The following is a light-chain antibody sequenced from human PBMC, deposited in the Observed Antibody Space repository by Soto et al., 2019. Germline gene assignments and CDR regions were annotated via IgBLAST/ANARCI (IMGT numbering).Light chain of an antibody. CDR2: EVS. CDR1: STDIGDYNY. CDR3: SSYTSDSTLV. J-gene: IGLJ3*02. V-gene: IGLV2-14*01. Sequence: QSALTQPASVSGSPGQSIAISCTGTSTDIGDYNYVSWYQQHPGKAPKLMIYEVSHRPSGVSDRFSGAKSGNTASLTISGLQAEDEADYYCSSYTSDSTLVFCGGTKLTVL.